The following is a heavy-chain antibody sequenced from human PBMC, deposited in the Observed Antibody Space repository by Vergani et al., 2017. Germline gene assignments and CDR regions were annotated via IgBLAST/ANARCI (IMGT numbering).Heavy chain of an antibody. CDR3: ASNGVTYYMDV. J-gene: IGHJ6*03. D-gene: IGHD3-3*01. Sequence: QVQLVQSGAEVKKPGSSVKVSCKASGGTFSSYTISWVRQAPGQGLEWMGWISAYNGNTNYAQKLQGRVTMTRDTSISTAYMELSRLRSDDTAVYYCASNGVTYYMDVWGKGTTVTVSS. V-gene: IGHV1-18*01. CDR2: ISAYNGNT. CDR1: GGTFSSYT.